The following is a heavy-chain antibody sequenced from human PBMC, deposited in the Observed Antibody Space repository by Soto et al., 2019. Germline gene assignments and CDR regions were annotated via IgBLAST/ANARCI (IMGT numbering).Heavy chain of an antibody. CDR3: ARASLADYYYYCMDV. D-gene: IGHD3-3*02. CDR1: GGTFSSYA. V-gene: IGHV1-69*13. CDR2: IIPIFGTA. J-gene: IGHJ6*02. Sequence: SVKVSCKVSGGTFSSYAISWVRQAPGQGLEWMGGIIPIFGTANYAQKFQGRVTITADESTSTAYMEPSSLRSEDTAVDYCARASLADYYYYCMDVWGQGTTVTVSS.